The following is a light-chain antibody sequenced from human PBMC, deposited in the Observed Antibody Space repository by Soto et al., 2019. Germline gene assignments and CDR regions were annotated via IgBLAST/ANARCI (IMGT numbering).Light chain of an antibody. J-gene: IGKJ1*01. V-gene: IGKV3-20*01. CDR2: GAS. CDR3: QQYGSSPWT. CDR1: QSISGTY. Sequence: IVLTQSPGTLSLSPGERATLACRASQSISGTYLAWYQQKPGQAPRLLIYGASSRATGIPDSFSRSGSATDFTLTISRLEHEDFAVYYCQQYGSSPWTFGQGTNV.